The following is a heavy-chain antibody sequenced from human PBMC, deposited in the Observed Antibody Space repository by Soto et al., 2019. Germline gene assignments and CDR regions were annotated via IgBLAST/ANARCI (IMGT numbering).Heavy chain of an antibody. CDR2: IIPIFGTA. D-gene: IGHD6-19*01. V-gene: IGHV1-69*13. J-gene: IGHJ5*02. CDR3: ARDFSSGWYELDP. Sequence: GASVKVSCKASGGTFSSYAISWVRQAPGQGLEWMGGIIPIFGTANYAQKFQGRVTITADESTSTAYMELSSLRSEDTAVYYCARDFSSGWYELDPWGQGTLVTVSS. CDR1: GGTFSSYA.